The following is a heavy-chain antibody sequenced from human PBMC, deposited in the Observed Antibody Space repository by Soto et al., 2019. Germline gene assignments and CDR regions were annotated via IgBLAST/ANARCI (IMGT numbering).Heavy chain of an antibody. Sequence: PSETLSLTCTVSGVSISSGGYYWSWIRQHPGKGLEWIGYIYYSGSTYYNPSLKSRVTISVDTSKNQFSLKLSSVTAADTAVYYCARAVVRQWLVDYWGQGTLVTVSS. V-gene: IGHV4-31*03. CDR1: GVSISSGGYY. CDR3: ARAVVRQWLVDY. J-gene: IGHJ4*02. D-gene: IGHD6-19*01. CDR2: IYYSGST.